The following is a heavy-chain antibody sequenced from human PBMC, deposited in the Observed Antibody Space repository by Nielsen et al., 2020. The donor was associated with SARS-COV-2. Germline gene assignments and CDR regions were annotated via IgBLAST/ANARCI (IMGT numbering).Heavy chain of an antibody. Sequence: SETLSLTCAVYGGSFGGYYCSWIRQPPGKGLEWIGEINHSGSTNYNPSLKSRVTISVDTSKNQFTLKLSSVTAADTAVYYCARGRIQLWYNDAFDIWGQGTMVTVSS. CDR3: ARGRIQLWYNDAFDI. J-gene: IGHJ3*02. D-gene: IGHD5-18*01. CDR1: GGSFGGYY. CDR2: INHSGST. V-gene: IGHV4-34*01.